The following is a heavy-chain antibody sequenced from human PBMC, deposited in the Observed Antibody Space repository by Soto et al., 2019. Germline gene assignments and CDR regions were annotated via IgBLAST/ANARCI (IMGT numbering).Heavy chain of an antibody. CDR2: ISSSSSSI. V-gene: IGHV3-48*02. CDR3: SRDYEYWSGYYKGFDY. D-gene: IGHD3-3*01. J-gene: IGHJ4*02. CDR1: GFTFSSYG. Sequence: GGSLRLSCAASGFTFSSYGMNWVRQAPGKGLEWVSYISSSSSSIYYAGSVKGRFTISRDNAKNSLYLQMNSLRDEDTAVYYCSRDYEYWSGYYKGFDYWGQGTLVTVSS.